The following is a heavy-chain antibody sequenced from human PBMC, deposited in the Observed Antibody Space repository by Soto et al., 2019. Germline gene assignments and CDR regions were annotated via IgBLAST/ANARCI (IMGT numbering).Heavy chain of an antibody. CDR1: GCTFSNFA. D-gene: IGHD5-12*01. CDR3: AKDLHSGYDFLPLCYFDS. V-gene: IGHV3-23*01. CDR2: ISGSGGNT. Sequence: PGGSLRLSCAASGCTFSNFAMSWVRQAPGKGLEWVSTISGSGGNTYYADSVKGRFTISRHNSKNTLSLQMNSLRAEDTAVYYCAKDLHSGYDFLPLCYFDSWGQGVLVTVSS. J-gene: IGHJ4*02.